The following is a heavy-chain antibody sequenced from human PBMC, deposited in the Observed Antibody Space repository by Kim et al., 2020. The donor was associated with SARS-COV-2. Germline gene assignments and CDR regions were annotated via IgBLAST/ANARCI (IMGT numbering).Heavy chain of an antibody. CDR3: ARQSCSGGSCYLAEYFQH. V-gene: IGHV4-39*01. Sequence: KSRVTISVDTSKNQFALKLSSVTAADTAVYYCARQSCSGGSCYLAEYFQHWGQGTLVTVSS. D-gene: IGHD2-15*01. J-gene: IGHJ1*01.